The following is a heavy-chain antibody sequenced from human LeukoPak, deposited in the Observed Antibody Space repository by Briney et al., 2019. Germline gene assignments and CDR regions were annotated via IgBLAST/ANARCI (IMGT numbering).Heavy chain of an antibody. V-gene: IGHV3-64D*09. CDR2: TSSNGGST. CDR3: ASTYHYGRHGYNHNVY. J-gene: IGHJ4*02. Sequence: GGSLTPSWLPAALTLIIESAECVRQAPGKGLEYVSGTSSNGGSTYYADSVKGRFTISTDNSKKMLYLAMSSLRAEDTAFYYCASTYHYGRHGYNHNVYWGQGTLVTVSS. D-gene: IGHD3-10*01. CDR1: ALTLIIES.